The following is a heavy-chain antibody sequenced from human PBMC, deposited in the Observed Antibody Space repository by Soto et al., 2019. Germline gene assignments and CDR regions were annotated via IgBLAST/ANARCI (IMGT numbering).Heavy chain of an antibody. J-gene: IGHJ4*02. CDR2: INHSGST. CDR1: GGSFSGYY. CDR3: ARGRGLYYYGSGSYSPFDY. V-gene: IGHV4-34*01. D-gene: IGHD3-10*01. Sequence: QVQLQQWGAGLLKPSETLSLTCAVYGGSFSGYYWSWIRQPPGKGLEWIGEINHSGSTNYNPSLKSRVTISVDTSKHQFSLKLSSVTAADPAVYYCARGRGLYYYGSGSYSPFDYWGQGTLVTVSS.